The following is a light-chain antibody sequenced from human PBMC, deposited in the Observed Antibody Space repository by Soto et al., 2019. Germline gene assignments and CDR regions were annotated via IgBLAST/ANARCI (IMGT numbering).Light chain of an antibody. V-gene: IGLV2-14*01. CDR3: SSYTSSSTLYV. Sequence: ALTQPASVSGSPGQSITISCTGTSSDVGGYNYVCWYKQHPGKAPQLMIYEVTKRPSGVSDRFSGSKSGNTASLTISGLQAEDEADYYCSSYTSSSTLYVFGTGTKVTVL. CDR2: EVT. CDR1: SSDVGGYNY. J-gene: IGLJ1*01.